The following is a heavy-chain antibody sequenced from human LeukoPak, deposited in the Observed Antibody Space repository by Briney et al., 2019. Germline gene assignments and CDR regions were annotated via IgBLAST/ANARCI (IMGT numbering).Heavy chain of an antibody. V-gene: IGHV3-48*01. CDR1: GFIFSSYS. D-gene: IGHD5-18*01. J-gene: IGHJ4*02. CDR2: ISSVSSTI. CDR3: ARGGPRDGYDY. Sequence: GGSLRLSCAASGFIFSSYSMNWVRQAPGKGLEWISFISSVSSTIFYADSVKGRFNISRDNVKNSLYLQMNGLRAEDTAVYYCARGGPRDGYDYWGQGTLVTVSS.